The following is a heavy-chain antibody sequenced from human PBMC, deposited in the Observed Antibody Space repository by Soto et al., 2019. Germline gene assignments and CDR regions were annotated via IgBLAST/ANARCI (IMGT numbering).Heavy chain of an antibody. CDR2: INHSGST. CDR1: GGSFSGYY. V-gene: IGHV4-34*01. CDR3: ARGRRITMVRGDTMDV. J-gene: IGHJ6*02. D-gene: IGHD3-10*01. Sequence: SETLSLTCAVYGGSFSGYYWSWIRQPPGKGLEWIGEINHSGSTNYNPSLKSRVTISVDTSKNQFSLKLSSVTAADTAVYYCARGRRITMVRGDTMDVWGQGTTVT.